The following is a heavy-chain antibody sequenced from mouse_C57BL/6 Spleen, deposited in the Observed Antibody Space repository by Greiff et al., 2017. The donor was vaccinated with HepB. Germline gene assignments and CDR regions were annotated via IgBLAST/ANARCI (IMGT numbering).Heavy chain of an antibody. CDR1: GYAFSSYW. V-gene: IGHV1-80*01. D-gene: IGHD2-10*02. J-gene: IGHJ1*03. Sequence: QVHVKQSGAELVKPGASVKISCKASGYAFSSYWMNWVKQRPGKGLEWIGQIYPGDGDTNYNGKFKGKATLTADKSSSTAYMQLSSLTSEDSAVYFCARWGYGNYRYFDVWGTGTTVTVSS. CDR2: IYPGDGDT. CDR3: ARWGYGNYRYFDV.